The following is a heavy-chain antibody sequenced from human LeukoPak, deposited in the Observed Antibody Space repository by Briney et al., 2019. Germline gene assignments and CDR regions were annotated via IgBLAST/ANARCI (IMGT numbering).Heavy chain of an antibody. Sequence: SETLSLTCTAPGASISSTTGTWFRQPAGKGLDWFGGIYTSGTTTNNPSLKSRVTMSVDTSKNQFSLKLSSVTAADTAVYYCARDPHLTGLGCSSTSCHHSYYYYYMDVWGKGTTVTVSS. CDR3: ARDPHLTGLGCSSTSCHHSYYYYYMDV. D-gene: IGHD2-2*01. J-gene: IGHJ6*03. V-gene: IGHV4-4*07. CDR1: GASISSTT. CDR2: IYTSGTT.